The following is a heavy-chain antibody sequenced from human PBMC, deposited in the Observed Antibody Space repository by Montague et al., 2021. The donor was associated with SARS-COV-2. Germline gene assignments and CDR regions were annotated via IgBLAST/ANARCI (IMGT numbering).Heavy chain of an antibody. Sequence: SETLSLTCSVSGASMSSQTYYWAWIRQPPGKELGWIGSISCSGTTFYNPSLKTRATLSVDTSKNQFSLKLRSLSASDTAVYYCTRQFYDILTGYFPFFFDNWGQGTLVTVSS. J-gene: IGHJ4*02. CDR1: GASMSSQTYY. V-gene: IGHV4-39*01. CDR2: ISCSGTT. CDR3: TRQFYDILTGYFPFFFDN. D-gene: IGHD3-9*01.